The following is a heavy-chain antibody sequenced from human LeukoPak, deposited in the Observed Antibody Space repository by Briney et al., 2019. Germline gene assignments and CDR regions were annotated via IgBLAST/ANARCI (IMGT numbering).Heavy chain of an antibody. Sequence: SETLSLTCIVSGGSINSYYWSWIRQPPGKGLEWIGYIYNSETINYNPSLTSRVTISLDTSKNQVSLKLTSVTAADTAVYYCVRVGGASSILSAFDIWGQGTMVTVSS. J-gene: IGHJ3*02. CDR2: IYNSETI. V-gene: IGHV4-59*01. CDR3: VRVGGASSILSAFDI. CDR1: GGSINSYY. D-gene: IGHD6-6*01.